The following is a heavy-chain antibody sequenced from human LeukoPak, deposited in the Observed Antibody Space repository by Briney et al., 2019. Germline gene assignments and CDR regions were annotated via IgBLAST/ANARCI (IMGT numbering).Heavy chain of an antibody. V-gene: IGHV3-66*01. D-gene: IGHD5-18*01. J-gene: IGHJ3*02. CDR3: ARDVDTPDAFDI. Sequence: GGSLRLSCAASGFTVSSNYMSWVRQAPGKGLEWVSVIYSGGSTYYADSVKGRFTISRDNSKNTLYLQMNSLRAEDTAVYYRARDVDTPDAFDIWGQGTMVTVSS. CDR2: IYSGGST. CDR1: GFTVSSNY.